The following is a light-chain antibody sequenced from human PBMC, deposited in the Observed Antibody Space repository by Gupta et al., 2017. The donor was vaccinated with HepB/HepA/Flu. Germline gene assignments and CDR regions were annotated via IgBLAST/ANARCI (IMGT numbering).Light chain of an antibody. J-gene: IGKJ1*01. CDR1: QSISNK. V-gene: IGKV3-15*01. CDR2: GAS. CDR3: QQYNNWPLT. Sequence: EKVMTQSPATLSVSPGERATLSCRASQSISNKLAWYQQKPGQAPRLLIYGASTRATGIPGRFSGSGSRTEFTLTISSLQSEDFAVYYCQQYNNWPLTFGQWTKVEIK.